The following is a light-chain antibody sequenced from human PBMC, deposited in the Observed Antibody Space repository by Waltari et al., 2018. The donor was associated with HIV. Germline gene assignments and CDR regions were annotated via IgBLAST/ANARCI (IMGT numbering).Light chain of an antibody. Sequence: QAVVTQEPSLTVSPGGTVTLTCGSNTGAVTSGHYPYWFQQKPGQAPRTLIYDTSNKHAGTPARFSGSLRGGKAALTLSGAQPEDEAEYYCLLSYSDTRGGVFGGGTKLTVL. J-gene: IGLJ3*02. CDR2: DTS. CDR3: LLSYSDTRGGV. CDR1: TGAVTSGHY. V-gene: IGLV7-46*01.